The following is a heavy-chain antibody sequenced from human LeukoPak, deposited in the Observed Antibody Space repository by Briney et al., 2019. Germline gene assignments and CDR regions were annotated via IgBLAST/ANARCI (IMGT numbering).Heavy chain of an antibody. J-gene: IGHJ4*02. V-gene: IGHV3-15*01. D-gene: IGHD1-26*01. CDR2: FKSKTNGGTT. Sequence: GGSLRLSCAASGFTVSDAWMNWVRQVPGKGLEWIGLFKSKTNGGTTDYAAPVKGRFTMSRDDSKNPLYLQMNSLKTEDTAMYYCTTEYSGSFSNWGQGILVTVSS. CDR1: GFTVSDAW. CDR3: TTEYSGSFSN.